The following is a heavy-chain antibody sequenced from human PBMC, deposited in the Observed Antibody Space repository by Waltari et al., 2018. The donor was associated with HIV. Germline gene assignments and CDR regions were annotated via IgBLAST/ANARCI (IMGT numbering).Heavy chain of an antibody. CDR3: ASSYDPPVRMDY. CDR1: GGSISSYY. V-gene: IGHV4-59*01. J-gene: IGHJ4*02. Sequence: QVQLQESGPGLVKPSETLSLTCTVSGGSISSYYWSWIRQPPGKGLEWIGYIYYSGSTNYNPSLKSRVTISVDTAKNQFSLKLSSVTAADTAVYYCASSYDPPVRMDYWGQGTLVTVSS. D-gene: IGHD3-22*01. CDR2: IYYSGST.